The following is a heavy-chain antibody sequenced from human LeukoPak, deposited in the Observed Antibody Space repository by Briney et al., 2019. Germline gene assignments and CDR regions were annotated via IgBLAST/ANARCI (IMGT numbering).Heavy chain of an antibody. J-gene: IGHJ4*02. CDR2: ISGSGGST. V-gene: IGHV3-23*01. Sequence: GGSLRLSCAVSGLTLSNYGMSWVSQAPGKGLEWVAGISGSGGSTNYSDSVKVRFTISRDNPKNTLFLQMKSLRAEDTAVYFCAKRGVVIRVILVGFHKEAYYFDSWGQGALVTVSS. CDR3: AKRGVVIRVILVGFHKEAYYFDS. CDR1: GLTLSNYG. D-gene: IGHD3-22*01.